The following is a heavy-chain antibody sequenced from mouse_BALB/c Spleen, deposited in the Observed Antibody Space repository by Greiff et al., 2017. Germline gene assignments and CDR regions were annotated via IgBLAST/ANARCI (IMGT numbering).Heavy chain of an antibody. CDR2: IRNKANGYTT. Sequence: EVQRVESGGGLVQPGGSLRLSCATSGFTFTDYYMSWVRQPPGKALEWLGFIRNKANGYTTEYSASVKGRFTISRDNSQSILYLQMNTLRAEDSATYYCARGGYWFAYWGQGTLVTVSA. CDR3: ARGGYWFAY. D-gene: IGHD1-2*01. J-gene: IGHJ3*01. V-gene: IGHV7-3*02. CDR1: GFTFTDYY.